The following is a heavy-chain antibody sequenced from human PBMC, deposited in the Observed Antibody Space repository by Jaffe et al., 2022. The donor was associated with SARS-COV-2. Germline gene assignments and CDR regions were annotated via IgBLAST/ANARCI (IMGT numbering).Heavy chain of an antibody. CDR1: GFTFSSYA. V-gene: IGHV3-30*04. CDR2: ISYDGSNK. J-gene: IGHJ6*03. D-gene: IGHD3-10*01. Sequence: QVQLVESGGGVVQPGRSLRLSCAASGFTFSSYAMHWVRQAPGKGLEWVAVISYDGSNKYYADSVKGRFTISRDNSKNTLYLQMNSLRAEDTAVYYCARGVWYGERQGPYYYMDVWGKGTTVTVSS. CDR3: ARGVWYGERQGPYYYMDV.